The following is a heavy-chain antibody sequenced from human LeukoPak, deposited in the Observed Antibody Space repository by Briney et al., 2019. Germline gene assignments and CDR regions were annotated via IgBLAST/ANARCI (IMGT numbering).Heavy chain of an antibody. Sequence: SETPSLTCSVSGGSISSSNYYWAWIRQPPGKGLEWIGSMYYSGKTYYNPSLKNRVTISLDKSKNQFSLKLRSVTAADTAVYYCARPPATGYWYFDLWGRGTLVTVSS. D-gene: IGHD2-8*02. CDR1: GGSISSSNYY. J-gene: IGHJ2*01. CDR3: ARPPATGYWYFDL. CDR2: MYYSGKT. V-gene: IGHV4-39*07.